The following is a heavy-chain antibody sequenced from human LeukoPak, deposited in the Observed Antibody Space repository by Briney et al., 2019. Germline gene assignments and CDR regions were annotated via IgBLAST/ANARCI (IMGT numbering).Heavy chain of an antibody. CDR3: ARQAARPYDY. CDR1: GFTFTSYS. CDR2: ISGGGGST. J-gene: IGHJ4*02. Sequence: GGSLRLSCAASGFTFTSYSMNWVRQAPGKGLEWVSTISGGGGSTYYADSVKGRFTISRDNSKNTLYLQMNSLRTEDTAVFYCARQAARPYDYWGQGTLVTVSS. D-gene: IGHD6-6*01. V-gene: IGHV3-23*01.